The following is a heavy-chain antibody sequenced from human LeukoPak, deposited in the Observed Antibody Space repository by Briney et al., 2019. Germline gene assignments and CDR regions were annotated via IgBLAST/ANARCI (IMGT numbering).Heavy chain of an antibody. D-gene: IGHD6-19*01. CDR3: AKWGSSGWFYYFDY. CDR2: VSGSDSST. V-gene: IGHV3-23*01. J-gene: IGHJ4*02. CDR1: GFTLSNYA. Sequence: GGSLRLSCAASGFTLSNYAMSWVRQAPGKGLEWVSSVSGSDSSTYYADSVKGRFTISRDNSKNTLFLQMNSLRAEDTAVYYCAKWGSSGWFYYFDYWGQGTLVTVSS.